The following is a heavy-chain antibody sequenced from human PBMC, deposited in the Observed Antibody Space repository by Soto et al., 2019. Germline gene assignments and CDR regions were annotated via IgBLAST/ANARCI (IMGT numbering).Heavy chain of an antibody. CDR1: GFTFSSYA. V-gene: IGHV3-23*01. J-gene: IGHJ6*02. D-gene: IGHD1-1*01. Sequence: GGSLRLSCAASGFTFSSYAMSWVRQAPGKGLEWVSAISGSGGSTYYADSVKGRFTISRDNSKNTLYLQMNSLRAEDTAVYYCAKGTIQLDYYYYYGMDVWGQGTTVTVSS. CDR3: AKGTIQLDYYYYYGMDV. CDR2: ISGSGGST.